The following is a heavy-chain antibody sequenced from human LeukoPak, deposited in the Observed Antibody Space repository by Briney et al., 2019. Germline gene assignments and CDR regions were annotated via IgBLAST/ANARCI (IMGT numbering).Heavy chain of an antibody. J-gene: IGHJ6*03. CDR2: IWYDGSNI. D-gene: IGHD3-10*01. CDR3: AKEGDRGEALYYYYMDV. Sequence: PGRSLRLSCAASGFMFSYYGMHWVRQAPGKGLEWVAAIWYDGSNIFYADSVKGRFTISRDNSKNALYLQMNSLRAEDTADYYCAKEGDRGEALYYYYMDVWGNGTTVTVSS. V-gene: IGHV3-33*06. CDR1: GFMFSYYG.